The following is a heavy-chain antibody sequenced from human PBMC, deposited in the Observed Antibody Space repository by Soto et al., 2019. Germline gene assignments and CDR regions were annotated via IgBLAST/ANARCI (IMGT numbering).Heavy chain of an antibody. Sequence: ASVKVSCKASGYTFTSYGISWVRQAPGQGLEWMGWISAYNGNTNYAQKLQGRVTMTTDTSTSTAYMELRSLNSVTPEDTAVYYCAGTSSLQWYYMDVWDKGTTVTVSS. CDR1: GYTFTSYG. J-gene: IGHJ6*03. V-gene: IGHV1-18*01. CDR3: AGTSSLQWYYMDV. CDR2: ISAYNGNT. D-gene: IGHD1-7*01.